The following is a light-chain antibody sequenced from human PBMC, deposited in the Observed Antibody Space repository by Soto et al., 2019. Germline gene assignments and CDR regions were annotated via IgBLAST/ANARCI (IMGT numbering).Light chain of an antibody. Sequence: DIQMTQSPSSLSASIGDRVTISCRASQGISNSLAWYQQKAGEVPKLLIYAASTSHSGVPSRFRGSGSGRDFTLTISSLETEDVATYYCQNYKSAPRTFGQGTKVEIK. CDR2: AAS. V-gene: IGKV1-27*01. J-gene: IGKJ1*01. CDR3: QNYKSAPRT. CDR1: QGISNS.